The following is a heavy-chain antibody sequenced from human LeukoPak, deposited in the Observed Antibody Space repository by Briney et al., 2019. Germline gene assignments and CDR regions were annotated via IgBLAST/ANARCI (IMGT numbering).Heavy chain of an antibody. CDR1: GFTFSDCA. D-gene: IGHD3-3*01. V-gene: IGHV3-64*01. Sequence: GGSLRLSCAASGFTFSDCAMHWVRQAPGKGPEYVASISSSGGSTHYANSVKGRFTISRDNSTNTLDLQMGSLRAEAMAVYYCARSPGPDPAWSYFDYCGQGTLVTVSS. J-gene: IGHJ4*02. CDR2: ISSSGGST. CDR3: ARSPGPDPAWSYFDY.